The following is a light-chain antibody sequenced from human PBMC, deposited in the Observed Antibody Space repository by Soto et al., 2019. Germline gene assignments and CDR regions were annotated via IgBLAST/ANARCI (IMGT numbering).Light chain of an antibody. CDR2: EGT. V-gene: IGLV2-23*01. CDR3: CSYAGSYYV. CDR1: STDFENYNL. Sequence: QSALTQPASVSGSPGQSITISCTRSSTDFENYNLVSWYQHCPDKAPKLIIYEGTKRPSEISDRFSGSESDTTASLTISGLQAEDEADYYCCSYAGSYYVFGTGTKLTVL. J-gene: IGLJ1*01.